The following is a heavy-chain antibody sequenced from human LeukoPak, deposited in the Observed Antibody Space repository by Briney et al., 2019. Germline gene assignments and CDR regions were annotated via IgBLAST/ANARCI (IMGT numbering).Heavy chain of an antibody. CDR3: AREDSSGWYDYFDY. J-gene: IGHJ4*02. Sequence: SETLSLTCAVYGGSFSGYYWSWIRQPPGKGLEWIGEIKHSGSTNYNPSLKSRVTISVDTSKNQFSLKLSSVTAADTAVYYCAREDSSGWYDYFDYWGQGTLVTVSS. CDR1: GGSFSGYY. D-gene: IGHD6-19*01. V-gene: IGHV4-34*01. CDR2: IKHSGST.